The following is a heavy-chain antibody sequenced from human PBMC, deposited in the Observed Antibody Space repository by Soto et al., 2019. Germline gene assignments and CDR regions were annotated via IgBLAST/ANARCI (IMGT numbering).Heavy chain of an antibody. D-gene: IGHD2-2*03. V-gene: IGHV4-30-4*01. CDR1: GGSISSGDYY. J-gene: IGHJ4*02. CDR2: IYYSGST. Sequence: SETLSLTCTVSGGSISSGDYYWSWIRQPPGKGLEWIGYIYYSGSTYYNPSLKSRVTISVDTSKNQFSLKLSSVTAADTAVYYCAREGNLGRWIQPLDYWGQGALVTVSS. CDR3: AREGNLGRWIQPLDY.